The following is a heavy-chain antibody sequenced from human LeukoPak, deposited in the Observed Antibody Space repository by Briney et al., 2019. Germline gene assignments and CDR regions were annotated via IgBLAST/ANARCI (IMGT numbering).Heavy chain of an antibody. CDR1: GYTFTSYG. Sequence: ASVKVSCKASGYTFTSYGISWVRQAPGQGLEWMGIINPSGGSTSYAQKFQGRVTMTRDTSTSTVYMELSSLRSEDTAVYYCARVGMEASGSYVRFDPWGQGTLVTVSS. V-gene: IGHV1-46*01. D-gene: IGHD1-26*01. J-gene: IGHJ5*02. CDR3: ARVGMEASGSYVRFDP. CDR2: INPSGGST.